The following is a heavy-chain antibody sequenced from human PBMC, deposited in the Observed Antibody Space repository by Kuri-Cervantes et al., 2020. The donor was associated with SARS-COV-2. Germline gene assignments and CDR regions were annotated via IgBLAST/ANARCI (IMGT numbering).Heavy chain of an antibody. V-gene: IGHV3-49*04. J-gene: IGHJ4*02. D-gene: IGHD5-24*01. CDR1: GFTFGDYP. CDR2: IRSKAYGGTT. Sequence: GESLKISCTGSGFTFGDYPMNWVRQAPGKGLEWVGFIRSKAYGGTTEYAASVKGRFTISRDDSKSIAYLQMNSLKTEDTAVYYCTRSVGWLQLREYYFDYWGQGTLVTVSS. CDR3: TRSVGWLQLREYYFDY.